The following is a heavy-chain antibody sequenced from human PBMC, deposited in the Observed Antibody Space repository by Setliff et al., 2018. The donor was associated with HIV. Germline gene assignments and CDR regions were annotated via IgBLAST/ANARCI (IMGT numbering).Heavy chain of an antibody. CDR2: IYHSGST. CDR3: ARDREYGGSLEY. Sequence: KTSETLSLTCAVSGGSISSSNWWSWVRQPPGKGLEWIGEIYHSGSTNYNPSLKSRVTITVDESKNQFSLNLTSVTAADTAVYFCARDREYGGSLEYWGRGILVTVSS. J-gene: IGHJ4*02. D-gene: IGHD4-17*01. CDR1: GGSISSSNW. V-gene: IGHV4-4*02.